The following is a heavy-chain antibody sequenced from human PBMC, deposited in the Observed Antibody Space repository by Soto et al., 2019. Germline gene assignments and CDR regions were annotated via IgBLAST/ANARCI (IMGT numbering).Heavy chain of an antibody. Sequence: EVQLLESGGGLVQPGGALRLSCAASGFTISSYAMYWVRQAPGKGLEWVSAISDRGDTTHYADSVKGRFTISRDTSKHTLYLQLNTLRADDTAVYYCAKDQPGTTSFDYWGQETLVSVSS. D-gene: IGHD1-1*01. CDR1: GFTISSYA. CDR2: ISDRGDTT. CDR3: AKDQPGTTSFDY. V-gene: IGHV3-23*01. J-gene: IGHJ4*02.